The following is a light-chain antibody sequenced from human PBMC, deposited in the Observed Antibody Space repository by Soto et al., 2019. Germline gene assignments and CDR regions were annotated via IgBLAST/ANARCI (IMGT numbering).Light chain of an antibody. CDR2: YDS. V-gene: IGLV3-21*04. CDR1: NIGSKS. J-gene: IGLJ2*01. CDR3: QVWDSSSDHHVV. Sequence: SSELTQPPSVSVAPGKTARITCGGNNIGSKSVHWYQQKPGQAPVLVIYYDSVRPSGIPERFSGSNSGNTATLTISRVEAGDEADYYCQVWDSSSDHHVVFGGGTKLTVL.